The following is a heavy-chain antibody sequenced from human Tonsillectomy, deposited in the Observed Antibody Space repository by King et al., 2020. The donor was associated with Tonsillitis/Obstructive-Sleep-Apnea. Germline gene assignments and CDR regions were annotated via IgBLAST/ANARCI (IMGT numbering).Heavy chain of an antibody. CDR3: ARDWLIKAVSTYYFDY. Sequence: EVQLVESGGGLVQPGGSLRLSCAASGFTVSSNYMSWVRQAPGKGLEWVSVIYSGGSTYYADSVKGRFTISRDNSKNTLYLQMNSLRAEDTAVYYCARDWLIKAVSTYYFDYWGQGTLVTVSS. V-gene: IGHV3-66*01. D-gene: IGHD4-17*01. CDR1: GFTVSSNY. J-gene: IGHJ4*02. CDR2: IYSGGST.